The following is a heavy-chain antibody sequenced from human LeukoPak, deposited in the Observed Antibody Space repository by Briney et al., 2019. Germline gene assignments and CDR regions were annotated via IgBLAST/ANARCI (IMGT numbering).Heavy chain of an antibody. J-gene: IGHJ4*02. CDR3: ARGRYSGSHAVSPFDY. Sequence: SETLSLTCTVSGGSISSHYWSWLRQPAGKGLEWIGRIYTSGSTNYNPSLKSRVTMSVDTSKNQFSLKLSSVTAADTAVYYCARGRYSGSHAVSPFDYWGQGTLVTVSS. CDR2: IYTSGST. D-gene: IGHD1-26*01. V-gene: IGHV4-4*07. CDR1: GGSISSHY.